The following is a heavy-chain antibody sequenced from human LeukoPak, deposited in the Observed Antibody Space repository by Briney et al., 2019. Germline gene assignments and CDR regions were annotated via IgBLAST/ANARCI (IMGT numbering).Heavy chain of an antibody. J-gene: IGHJ4*02. V-gene: IGHV4-61*02. CDR2: IYTSGST. CDR3: ARGGHPGY. Sequence: SETLSLTCTVSGGSISSGSYYWSWIRQPAGKGLEWIGRIYTSGSTNYNPSLKSRVTISVDTSKNQFSLKLSSVTAADTAVYYCARGGHPGYWGQGTLVTVSS. CDR1: GGSISSGSYY.